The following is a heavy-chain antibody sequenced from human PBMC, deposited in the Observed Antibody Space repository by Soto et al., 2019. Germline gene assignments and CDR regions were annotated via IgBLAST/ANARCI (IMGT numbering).Heavy chain of an antibody. Sequence: SETLSITCAVSSGSISSSNWWSWVRQPPGKGLEWIGEIYHSGSTNYNPSLKSRVTISVDKSKNQFSLKLSSVTAADTAVYYCARVVYDSYYYYMDVWGKGTTVTVSS. V-gene: IGHV4-4*02. CDR3: ARVVYDSYYYYMDV. D-gene: IGHD3-3*01. CDR1: SGSISSSNW. CDR2: IYHSGST. J-gene: IGHJ6*03.